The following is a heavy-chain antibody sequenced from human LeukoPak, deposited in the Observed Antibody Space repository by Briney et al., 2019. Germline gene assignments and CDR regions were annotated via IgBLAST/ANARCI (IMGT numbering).Heavy chain of an antibody. V-gene: IGHV3-23*01. CDR1: GITLSNYG. Sequence: GGSLRLSCAVSGITLSNYGMSWVRQAPGKGLEWVAGISDSGGRTNYADSVKGRLTISRDNPKNTLYLQMNSLRAEDTAVCFCAKRGVVIRVILVGFHKEAYYFDSWGQGALVTVSS. CDR3: AKRGVVIRVILVGFHKEAYYFDS. CDR2: ISDSGGRT. D-gene: IGHD3-22*01. J-gene: IGHJ4*02.